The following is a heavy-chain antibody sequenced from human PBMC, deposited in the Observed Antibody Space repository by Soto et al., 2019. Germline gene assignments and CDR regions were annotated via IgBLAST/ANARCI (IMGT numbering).Heavy chain of an antibody. D-gene: IGHD3-10*01. V-gene: IGHV1-3*01. CDR2: INAGNGNT. CDR1: GYTFTSYA. Sequence: ASVKVSCKASGYTFTSYAMHWVRQAPGQRLEWMGWINAGNGNTKYSQKFQGRVTITRDTSASTAYMELSSLRSEDTAVYYCARDRTAWFGELSRWGQGTLVTVSS. J-gene: IGHJ4*02. CDR3: ARDRTAWFGELSR.